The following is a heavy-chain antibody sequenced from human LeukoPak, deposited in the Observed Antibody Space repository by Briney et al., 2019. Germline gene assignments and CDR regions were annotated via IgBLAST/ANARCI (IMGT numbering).Heavy chain of an antibody. Sequence: SGTLSLTCTVSGGSMTHYFWNWIRQPPGKGLEWIGYTHTSGNPDYSRSLKSRVTISLDTSKNQFSLMLSSVTAADTAVYFCARGTQRYCSGTTFFPYRFDTWGQGTLATVSS. D-gene: IGHD2-2*01. V-gene: IGHV4-4*09. CDR2: THTSGNP. CDR1: GGSMTHYF. J-gene: IGHJ5*02. CDR3: ARGTQRYCSGTTFFPYRFDT.